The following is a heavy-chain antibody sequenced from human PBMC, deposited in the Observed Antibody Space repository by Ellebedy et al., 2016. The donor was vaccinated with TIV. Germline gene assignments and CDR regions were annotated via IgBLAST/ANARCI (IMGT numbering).Heavy chain of an antibody. D-gene: IGHD6-19*01. CDR1: GFTFSSYS. Sequence: GESLKISXAASGFTFSSYSMNWVRQAPGKGLEWVAVIWYDGSNKYYADSVKGRFTISRDNSKNTLYLQMNSLRAEDTAVYYCARELAVAGPPGNYWGQGTLVTVSS. CDR2: IWYDGSNK. J-gene: IGHJ4*02. V-gene: IGHV3-33*08. CDR3: ARELAVAGPPGNY.